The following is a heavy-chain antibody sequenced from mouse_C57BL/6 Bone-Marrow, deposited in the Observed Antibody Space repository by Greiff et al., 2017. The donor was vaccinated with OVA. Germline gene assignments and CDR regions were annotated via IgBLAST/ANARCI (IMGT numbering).Heavy chain of an antibody. CDR2: ISSGGSYT. V-gene: IGHV5-6*01. D-gene: IGHD1-1*01. CDR3: ARRGTYYDY. CDR1: GFTFSSYG. Sequence: EVQGVESGGDLVKPGGSLKLSCAASGFTFSSYGMSWVRQTPDKRLEWVATISSGGSYTYYPDSVKGRFTISRDNAKNTLYLQMGSLMSEDTAMYYWARRGTYYDYWGQGTTLTVSS. J-gene: IGHJ2*01.